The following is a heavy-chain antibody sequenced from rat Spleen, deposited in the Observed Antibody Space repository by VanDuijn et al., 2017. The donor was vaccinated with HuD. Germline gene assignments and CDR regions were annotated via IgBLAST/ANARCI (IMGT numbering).Heavy chain of an antibody. CDR1: GFTFINYG. D-gene: IGHD1-12*02. CDR3: ITDRRYYDDSYLMDA. Sequence: EVQLVESGGGLVQPGRSMKLSCAASGFTFINYGMAWVLQAPTTGLEWIASISYDGNTTYYRDSVKGRFTISRDSAKSTLYLQMASLRSEDTATYYCITDRRYYDDSYLMDAWGQGASVAVSS. CDR2: ISYDGNTT. J-gene: IGHJ4*01. V-gene: IGHV5-20*01.